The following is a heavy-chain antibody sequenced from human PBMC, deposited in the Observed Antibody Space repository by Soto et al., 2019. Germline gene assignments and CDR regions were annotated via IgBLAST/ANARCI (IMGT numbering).Heavy chain of an antibody. CDR2: IYYSGST. V-gene: IGHV4-61*01. Sequence: PSETLSLTCTVSGGSVSSGSYYWIWIRQPPGKGLEWIGYIYYSGSTNYNPSLKSRVTISVDTSKNQFSLKLSSVTAADTAVYYCVRDRILCSSTSCFGMDVWGQGTTVTVSS. J-gene: IGHJ6*02. CDR1: GGSVSSGSYY. D-gene: IGHD2-2*01. CDR3: VRDRILCSSTSCFGMDV.